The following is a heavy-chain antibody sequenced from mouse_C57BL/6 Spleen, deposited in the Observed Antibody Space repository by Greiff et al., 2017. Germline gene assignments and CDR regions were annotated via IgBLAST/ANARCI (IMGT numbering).Heavy chain of an antibody. D-gene: IGHD2-2*01. Sequence: QVQLKQPGAELVKPGASVKMSCKASGYTFTSYWITWVKQRPGQGLEWIGDIYPGSGSTKYNEKFKSKATLTVDTSSSTAYMQLISLTSEDAAVYYCARCFYYGYPYYYAMDYWGQGTSVTVSS. J-gene: IGHJ4*01. CDR2: IYPGSGST. V-gene: IGHV1-55*01. CDR1: GYTFTSYW. CDR3: ARCFYYGYPYYYAMDY.